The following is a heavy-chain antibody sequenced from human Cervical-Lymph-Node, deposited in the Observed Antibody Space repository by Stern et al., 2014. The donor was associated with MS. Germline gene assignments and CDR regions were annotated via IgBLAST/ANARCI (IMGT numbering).Heavy chain of an antibody. D-gene: IGHD6-6*01. CDR3: ARRPYPFYFDY. Sequence: VQLVESGAEVKKPGASVKLSCKASGYTFTSNYIHWVRQAPGQGLEWMGIINPNGGRTNYAQKFKGRVTMTSDQPTSTVYMELSSLRSEDTAVYYCARRPYPFYFDYWGQGTLVTVSS. CDR1: GYTFTSNY. CDR2: INPNGGRT. V-gene: IGHV1-46*03. J-gene: IGHJ4*02.